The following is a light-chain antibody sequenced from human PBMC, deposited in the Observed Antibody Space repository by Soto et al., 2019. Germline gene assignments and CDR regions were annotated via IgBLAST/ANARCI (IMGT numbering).Light chain of an antibody. CDR2: GAS. CDR3: QQYNNWPPVT. J-gene: IGKJ2*01. CDR1: QSIRTN. Sequence: EIVLTQSPATLSVSAGGTVTLSCRASQSIRTNVAWYQQIPGQAPRLLVYGASTRATGVPARFSGSGSGIEFTLTISSLQSEDSAVYYCQQYNNWPPVTFGQGTKLEIK. V-gene: IGKV3-15*01.